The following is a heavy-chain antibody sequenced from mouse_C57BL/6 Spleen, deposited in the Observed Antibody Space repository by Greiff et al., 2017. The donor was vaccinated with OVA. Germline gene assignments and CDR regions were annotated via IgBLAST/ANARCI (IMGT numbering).Heavy chain of an antibody. CDR1: GFTFSDAW. J-gene: IGHJ2*01. CDR2: IRNKANNHAT. V-gene: IGHV6-6*01. CDR3: TRRDYYPYFDY. Sequence: EVKVVESGGGLVQPGGSMKLSCAASGFTFSDAWMDWVRQSPEKGLEWVAEIRNKANNHATYYAESVKGRFTISRDDSKSSVYLQMNSLRAEDTGIYYGTRRDYYPYFDYWGQGTTLTVSS. D-gene: IGHD1-1*01.